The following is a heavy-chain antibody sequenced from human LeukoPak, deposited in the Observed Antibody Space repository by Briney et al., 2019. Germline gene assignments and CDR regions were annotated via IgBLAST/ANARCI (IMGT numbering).Heavy chain of an antibody. CDR3: ARTTVTTSGAFDI. D-gene: IGHD4-17*01. V-gene: IGHV4-34*01. CDR1: GGSFSGYY. CDR2: INHSGST. J-gene: IGHJ3*02. Sequence: SETLSLTCAVYGGSFSGYYWSWIRQPPGKGLEWIGEINHSGSTTYNPSLKSRGTISVETSKNQFSLKLSSVTAADTAVYYCARTTVTTSGAFDIWGQGTMVTVSS.